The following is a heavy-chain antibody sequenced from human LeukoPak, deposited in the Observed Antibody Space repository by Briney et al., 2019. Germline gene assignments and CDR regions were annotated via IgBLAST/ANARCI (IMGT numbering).Heavy chain of an antibody. CDR1: GYTFTSYG. J-gene: IGHJ4*02. Sequence: ASVKVSCKASGYTFTSYGINWVRQAPGQGLEWVGWISGHNGHTNYVQKMQGRVTMTTDTSTNTAYTELRNLTSDDTAVYYCARGPGIAVAGVFDYWGQGSLVTVSS. CDR2: ISGHNGHT. V-gene: IGHV1-18*04. D-gene: IGHD6-19*01. CDR3: ARGPGIAVAGVFDY.